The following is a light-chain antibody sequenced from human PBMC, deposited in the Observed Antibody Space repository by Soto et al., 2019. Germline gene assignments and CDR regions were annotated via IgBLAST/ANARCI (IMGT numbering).Light chain of an antibody. CDR2: AAP. CDR3: QKYSSVPV. J-gene: IGKJ3*01. Sequence: DIPMTQSPTSLSASVGDRVTITCRASQDIRNFVAWYQQKPGKAPKLLIYAAPTLQSGVPSRFSGSGSGTDFTLTINSLQPEDVATYSCQKYSSVPVFGPGTKVEIK. CDR1: QDIRNF. V-gene: IGKV1-27*01.